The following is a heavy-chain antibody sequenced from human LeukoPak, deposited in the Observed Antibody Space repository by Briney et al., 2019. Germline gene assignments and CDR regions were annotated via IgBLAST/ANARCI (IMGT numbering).Heavy chain of an antibody. V-gene: IGHV1-8*01. D-gene: IGHD1-26*01. Sequence: ASVKVSCKASGYIFTSYDLNWVRQATGQGLEWMGWMNPNSGNTGYAQKFQGRVTMTRDMSTSTDYMELSSLRSEDTAIYYCARDNSVGDNAWWFDPWGQGTLVTVSS. CDR1: GYIFTSYD. J-gene: IGHJ5*02. CDR2: MNPNSGNT. CDR3: ARDNSVGDNAWWFDP.